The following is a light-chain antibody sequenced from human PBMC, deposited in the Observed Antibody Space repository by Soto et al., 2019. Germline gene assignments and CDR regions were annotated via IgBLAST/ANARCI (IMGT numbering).Light chain of an antibody. CDR1: QSLVYSDGNTY. J-gene: IGKJ2*01. Sequence: VVMTQSPLSLPVTLGQPASISCRSSQSLVYSDGNTYLNWFQQRPGQSPRRLIYKVSNRDCGIRDRFRGSESGTDFTLKISKVEAEYVEVYYCMQGTQWPPTFGQGTKLEIK. V-gene: IGKV2-30*01. CDR2: KVS. CDR3: MQGTQWPPT.